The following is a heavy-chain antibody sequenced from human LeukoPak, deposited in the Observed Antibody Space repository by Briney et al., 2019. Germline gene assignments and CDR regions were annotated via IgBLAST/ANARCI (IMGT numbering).Heavy chain of an antibody. D-gene: IGHD6-25*01. CDR3: ARVRSIAAAGNWFDP. V-gene: IGHV4-4*02. Sequence: ASETLSLTCAVSGGSISSSNWWSWVRQPPGKGLEWIGEIYHSGSTNYNPSLKSRVTISVDKSKNQFSLKMSSVTAADTAVYYCARVRSIAAAGNWFDPWGQGTLVTVSS. J-gene: IGHJ5*02. CDR2: IYHSGST. CDR1: GGSISSSNW.